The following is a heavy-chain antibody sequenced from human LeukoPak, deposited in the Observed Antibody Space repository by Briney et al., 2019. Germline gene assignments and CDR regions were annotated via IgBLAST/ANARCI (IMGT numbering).Heavy chain of an antibody. CDR3: AKERDPRNGDFES. Sequence: NPGGSLRLSCAASGLNFNTYSMNWIRQAPGKWLEWVSSTSGTSTSIYYADSVKGRFTISRDNAKNSVYLQMNSLRVEDTAVYYCAKERDPRNGDFESWGQGTLVTVFS. CDR2: TSGTSTSI. CDR1: GLNFNTYS. J-gene: IGHJ4*02. V-gene: IGHV3-21*01. D-gene: IGHD3-10*01.